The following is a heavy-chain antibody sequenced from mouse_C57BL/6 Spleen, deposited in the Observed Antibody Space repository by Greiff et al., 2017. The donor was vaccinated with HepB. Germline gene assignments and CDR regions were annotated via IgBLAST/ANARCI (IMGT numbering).Heavy chain of an antibody. CDR2: IDPEDGDT. V-gene: IGHV14-1*01. Sequence: VQLQQSGAELVRPGASVKLSCTASGFNIKDYYMHWVKQRPEQGLEWIGRIDPEDGDTEYAPKFQGKATMTADTSSNTAYLQLSSLTSEDTAVYYWTGDYDEAWFAYWGQGTLVTVSA. CDR3: TGDYDEAWFAY. D-gene: IGHD2-4*01. CDR1: GFNIKDYY. J-gene: IGHJ3*01.